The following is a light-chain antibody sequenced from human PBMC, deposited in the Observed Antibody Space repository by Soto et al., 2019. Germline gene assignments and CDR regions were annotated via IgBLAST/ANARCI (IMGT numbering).Light chain of an antibody. Sequence: QSVLTQPASVSGSPGQSITISCTGTSSGVGGYNYVSWYQQHPGKAPKLMIYDVNNRPSGVSNRFSGSKSGNTASLTISGLQAEDEADYYCSSYRSSSTLYVFGTGTKVTVL. CDR3: SSYRSSSTLYV. J-gene: IGLJ1*01. V-gene: IGLV2-14*01. CDR2: DVN. CDR1: SSGVGGYNY.